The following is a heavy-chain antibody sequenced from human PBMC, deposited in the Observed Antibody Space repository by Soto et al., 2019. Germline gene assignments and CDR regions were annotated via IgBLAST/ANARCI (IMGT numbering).Heavy chain of an antibody. D-gene: IGHD2-15*01. Sequence: SVKVSCKASGGTFSSYAISWVRQAPGQGLEWMGGIIPIFGTANYAQKFQGRVTITADESTSTAYMELSSLRSEDTAVYYCAREMGCSGRSCYVYYFDYSGQGTLV. CDR1: GGTFSSYA. CDR3: AREMGCSGRSCYVYYFDY. CDR2: IIPIFGTA. J-gene: IGHJ4*02. V-gene: IGHV1-69*13.